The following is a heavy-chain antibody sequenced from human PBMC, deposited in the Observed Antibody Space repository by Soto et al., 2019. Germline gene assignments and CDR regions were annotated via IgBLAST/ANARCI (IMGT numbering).Heavy chain of an antibody. V-gene: IGHV3-33*01. J-gene: IGHJ4*02. D-gene: IGHD2-15*01. CDR1: GFSFSRYG. CDR3: TRVLSKTPGYYLDF. Sequence: GGSLRLSCAASGFSFSRYGIHWVRQTPGKGLEWVAVIWYDGSNQYYADFVKGRFTISRDNFKNMAFLQLSSLRAEDTAVYYCTRVLSKTPGYYLDFWGQGTLVTLSS. CDR2: IWYDGSNQ.